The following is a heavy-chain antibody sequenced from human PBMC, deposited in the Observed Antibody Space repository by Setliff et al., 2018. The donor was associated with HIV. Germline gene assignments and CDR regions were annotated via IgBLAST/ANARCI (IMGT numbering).Heavy chain of an antibody. V-gene: IGHV4-39*01. J-gene: IGHJ4*02. CDR1: GDSIISRRNF. D-gene: IGHD1-26*01. Sequence: PSETLSLTCTVSGDSIISRRNFWGWIRQPPGKGLEWIGNIHSSGSTYYNPSLKSRVFISVDLSINQFSLKLHSVTAADTAVYYCASGEDSGTYGEPYDSWGQGALVTVSS. CDR3: ASGEDSGTYGEPYDS. CDR2: IHSSGST.